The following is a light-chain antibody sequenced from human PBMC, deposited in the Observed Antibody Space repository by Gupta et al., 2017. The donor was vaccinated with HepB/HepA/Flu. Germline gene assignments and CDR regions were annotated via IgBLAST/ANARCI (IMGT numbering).Light chain of an antibody. CDR3: MQGTYWPRT. Sequence: DVVMTQSPLLLPVSSGQPPSISCRFSQSLVYGAGITYLDWYQQRPGKSPRRLIYQVSTRDSGVPDRFSGSGSGTDFTLKISRVEADDVGVYYCMQGTYWPRTFGQGTKVEIK. V-gene: IGKV2-30*01. CDR1: QSLVYGAGITY. J-gene: IGKJ1*01. CDR2: QVS.